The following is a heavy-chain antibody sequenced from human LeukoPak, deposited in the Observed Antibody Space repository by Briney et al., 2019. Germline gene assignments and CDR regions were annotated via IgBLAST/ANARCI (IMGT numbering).Heavy chain of an antibody. D-gene: IGHD3-22*01. CDR3: ARLEYDSSGYYFYDY. CDR1: GGTFSSYA. Sequence: SVKVSFKASGGTFSSYAISWVRQAPGQGLEWMGGIIPIFGTANYAQKFQGRVTITTDESTSTAYMELSSLRSEDTAVYYCARLEYDSSGYYFYDYWGQGTLVTVSS. V-gene: IGHV1-69*05. J-gene: IGHJ4*02. CDR2: IIPIFGTA.